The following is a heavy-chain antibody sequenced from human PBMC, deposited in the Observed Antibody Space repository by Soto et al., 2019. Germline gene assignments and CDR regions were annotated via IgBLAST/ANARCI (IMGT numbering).Heavy chain of an antibody. V-gene: IGHV4-59*01. CDR1: GGSISSYY. CDR2: IYYSGST. J-gene: IGHJ4*02. Sequence: SETLSLTCTVSGGSISSYYWSWIRQPPGKGLEWIGYIYYSGSTNYNPSLKSRVTISVDTSKNQFSLKLSSVTAADTAVYYCARDRDGIDYWGQGTLVTVSS. CDR3: ARDRDGIDY.